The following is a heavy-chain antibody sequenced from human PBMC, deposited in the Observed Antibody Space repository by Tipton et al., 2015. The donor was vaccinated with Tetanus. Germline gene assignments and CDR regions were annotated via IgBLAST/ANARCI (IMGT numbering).Heavy chain of an antibody. CDR1: GFTFSSYA. CDR3: AKDSYYDSSGYRYYFDY. CDR2: ISGSGGST. Sequence: SLRLSCAASGFTFSSYAMSWVRQAPGKGLEWVSAISGSGGSTYYADSVKGRFTISRDNSKNTLYLQMNSLRAEDTAVYYCAKDSYYDSSGYRYYFDYWGQGTLVTVSS. J-gene: IGHJ4*02. V-gene: IGHV3-23*01. D-gene: IGHD3-22*01.